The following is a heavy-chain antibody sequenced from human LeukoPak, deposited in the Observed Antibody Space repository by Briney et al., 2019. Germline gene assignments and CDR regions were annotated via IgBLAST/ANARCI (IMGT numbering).Heavy chain of an antibody. CDR1: GYSFTSYW. D-gene: IGHD6-13*01. J-gene: IGHJ4*02. CDR2: INAGNGNT. CDR3: AREEYSSSWYNFDY. V-gene: IGHV1-3*03. Sequence: GESLKISCKGSGYSFTSYWIGWVRQAPGQRLEWMGWINAGNGNTKYSQEFQGRVTITRDTSASTAYMELSSLRSEDMAVYYCAREEYSSSWYNFDYWGQGTLVTVSS.